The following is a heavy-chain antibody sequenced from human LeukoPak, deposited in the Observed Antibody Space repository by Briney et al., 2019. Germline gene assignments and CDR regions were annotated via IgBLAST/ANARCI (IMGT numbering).Heavy chain of an antibody. CDR3: ARGGWFGIAVAGPFDY. J-gene: IGHJ4*02. CDR2: TSYDGSNK. V-gene: IGHV3-30*04. CDR1: GFTFSSYA. Sequence: QPGRSLRLSCAASGFTFSSYAMHWVRQAPGKGLEWVAVTSYDGSNKYYADSVKGRFTISRDNSKNTLYLQMNSLRAEDTAVYYCARGGWFGIAVAGPFDYWGQGTLVTVSS. D-gene: IGHD6-19*01.